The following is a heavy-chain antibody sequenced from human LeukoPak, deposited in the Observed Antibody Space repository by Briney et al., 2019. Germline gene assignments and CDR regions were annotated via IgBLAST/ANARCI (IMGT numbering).Heavy chain of an antibody. CDR1: GGSVSSGGSY. J-gene: IGHJ4*02. V-gene: IGHV4-39*02. CDR2: IYYSGSS. Sequence: PSETLSLTCTVSGGSVSSGGSYWAWIRQPPGTGLEWIGSIYYSGSSYYNPSLKSRVTISVDMSKNHFFLKVNSVTAADTAVYYCARLRLAAAGTAYYFENWGQGTLVTVSS. CDR3: ARLRLAAAGTAYYFEN. D-gene: IGHD6-13*01.